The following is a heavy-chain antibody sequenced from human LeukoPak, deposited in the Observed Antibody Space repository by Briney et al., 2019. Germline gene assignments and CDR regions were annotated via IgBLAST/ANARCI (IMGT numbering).Heavy chain of an antibody. CDR1: GYTLTELS. V-gene: IGHV1-24*01. CDR3: ARGPIVATIVDYYYYMDV. Sequence: ASVKVSCKVSGYTLTELSMHWVRQAPGKGLEWMGGFDPEDGETIYAQKFQGRVTMTEDTSTDTAYMELSSLRSEDTAVYYCARGPIVATIVDYYYYMDVWGKGTTVTISS. CDR2: FDPEDGET. D-gene: IGHD5-12*01. J-gene: IGHJ6*03.